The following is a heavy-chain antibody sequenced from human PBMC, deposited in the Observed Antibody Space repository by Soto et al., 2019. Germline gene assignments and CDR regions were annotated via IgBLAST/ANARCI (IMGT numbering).Heavy chain of an antibody. CDR1: GFTFSSYA. Sequence: QVQLVESGGGVVQPGRSLRLSCAASGFTFSSYAMHWVRQAPGKGLEWVTSISYDGSNKYYADSVEGRFTISRDNSKNTLYMQMNSLRTEDTALYYCARSSTSHCDGCAFDIWGQGTMVTVSS. CDR3: ARSSTSHCDGCAFDI. J-gene: IGHJ3*02. D-gene: IGHD2-2*01. CDR2: ISYDGSNK. V-gene: IGHV3-30-3*01.